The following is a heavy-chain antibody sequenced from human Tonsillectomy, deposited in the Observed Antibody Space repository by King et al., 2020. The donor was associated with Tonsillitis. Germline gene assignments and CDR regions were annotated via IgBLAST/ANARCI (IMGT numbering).Heavy chain of an antibody. J-gene: IGHJ2*01. CDR3: ARHRGLPVPYWYFDL. Sequence: VQLVESGAEVKKPGASLKISCKGSGYSFTSYWIGWVRQMPGKGLEWMGIIYPGDSDTRYSPSFQGQVTISADKSISTAYLQWSSMKASDTAMYYCARHRGLPVPYWYFDLWGRGTLVTVSS. CDR2: IYPGDSDT. V-gene: IGHV5-51*01. CDR1: GYSFTSYW. D-gene: IGHD4-17*01.